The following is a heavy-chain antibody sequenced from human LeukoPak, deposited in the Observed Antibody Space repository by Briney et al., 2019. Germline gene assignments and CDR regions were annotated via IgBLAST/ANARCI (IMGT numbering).Heavy chain of an antibody. CDR1: GFTFSSYA. D-gene: IGHD5-24*01. Sequence: GRPLRLSCAASGFTFSSYAMHWVRQAPGKGLEWVAVISYDGSNKYYADSVKGRFTISRDNSKNTLYLQMNSLRAEDTAVYYCARWGPDGYNSPLFDYWGQGTLVTVSS. CDR2: ISYDGSNK. V-gene: IGHV3-30*01. J-gene: IGHJ4*02. CDR3: ARWGPDGYNSPLFDY.